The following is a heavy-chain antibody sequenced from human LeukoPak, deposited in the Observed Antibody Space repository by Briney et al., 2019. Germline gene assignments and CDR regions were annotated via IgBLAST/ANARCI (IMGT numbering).Heavy chain of an antibody. D-gene: IGHD2-2*01. CDR3: ARDMRWFDP. Sequence: SETLSLTCAVYGGSFSGYYWSWIRQPPGKGLEWIGEINHSGSTNYNPSLKSRGTISVDTSKNQFSLKLSSVTAADTAVYYCARDMRWFDPWGQGTLVTVSS. J-gene: IGHJ5*02. CDR1: GGSFSGYY. CDR2: INHSGST. V-gene: IGHV4-34*01.